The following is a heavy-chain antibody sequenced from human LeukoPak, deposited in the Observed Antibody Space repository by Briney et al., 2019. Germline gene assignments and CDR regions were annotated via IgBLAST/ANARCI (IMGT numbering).Heavy chain of an antibody. CDR1: GGSISSSIYY. J-gene: IGHJ6*02. CDR3: AKQEAVTATYFYGMDV. V-gene: IGHV4-39*01. Sequence: PETLSLTCTVSGGSISSSIYYWGWIRQPPGKGLEWIGSIYYTGSTYFNPSLKSRVTISVDTSKNHFSLELSSMTAADTAVYYCAKQEAVTATYFYGMDVWGQGTTVTVSS. D-gene: IGHD2-21*02. CDR2: IYYTGST.